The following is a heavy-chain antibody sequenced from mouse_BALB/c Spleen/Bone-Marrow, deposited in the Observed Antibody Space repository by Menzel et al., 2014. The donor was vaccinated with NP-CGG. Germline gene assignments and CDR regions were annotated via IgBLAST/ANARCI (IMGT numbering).Heavy chain of an antibody. D-gene: IGHD4-1*01. CDR1: GYTFSSYW. V-gene: IGHV1-9*01. CDR3: ARTGTDWYFDV. CDR2: ILPGSGST. Sequence: VQLVESGAELMKPGASVKISCTATGYTFSSYWIEWVKQRPGHGLEWIGEILPGSGSTNYNEKFKGKATFTADTSSNTAYMQLSSLTSEDSAVYYCARTGTDWYFDVWGAGTTVTVSS. J-gene: IGHJ1*01.